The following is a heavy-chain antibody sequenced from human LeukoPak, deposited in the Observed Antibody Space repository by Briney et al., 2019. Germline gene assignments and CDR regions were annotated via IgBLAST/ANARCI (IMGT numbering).Heavy chain of an antibody. CDR1: GGTFSSYA. J-gene: IGHJ4*01. CDR3: ARELMSSGYDY. Sequence: ASVKVSCKASGGTFSSYAIIWVRQAPGQGLEWMGGIIPIFGTANYAQKFQGRVTITADKSTSTAYMELSSLRSEDTAVYYCARELMSSGYDYWGHGTLVTVSS. D-gene: IGHD6-19*01. V-gene: IGHV1-69*06. CDR2: IIPIFGTA.